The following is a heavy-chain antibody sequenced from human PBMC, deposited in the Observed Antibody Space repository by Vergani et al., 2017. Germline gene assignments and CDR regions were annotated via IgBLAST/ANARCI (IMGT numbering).Heavy chain of an antibody. CDR3: ARGGKLGSSGYFDY. CDR2: IYHSGST. CDR1: GYSISSGYY. Sequence: QVQLQESGPGLVTPSETLSLTCAVSGYSISSGYYWGWIRQPPGKGLEWIGSIYHSGSTYYNPSLKSRVTISVDTSKNQFSLKLSSVTAADTAVYYCARGGKLGSSGYFDYWGQGTLVTVSS. J-gene: IGHJ4*02. V-gene: IGHV4-38-2*01. D-gene: IGHD3-22*01.